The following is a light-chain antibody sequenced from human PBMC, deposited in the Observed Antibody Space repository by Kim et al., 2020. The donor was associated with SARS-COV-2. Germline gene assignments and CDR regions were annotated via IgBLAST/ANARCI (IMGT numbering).Light chain of an antibody. CDR1: TSNVGSNT. CDR2: TNN. CDR3: AAWDDSLNGVV. V-gene: IGLV1-44*01. Sequence: GQRCTILGSGSTSNVGSNTVNWYQQPPGTAPKLLIYTNNRRPSGVPDRFSGSKSGTSASLAISGLQSEDEADYYCAAWDDSLNGVVFGGGTQLTVL. J-gene: IGLJ2*01.